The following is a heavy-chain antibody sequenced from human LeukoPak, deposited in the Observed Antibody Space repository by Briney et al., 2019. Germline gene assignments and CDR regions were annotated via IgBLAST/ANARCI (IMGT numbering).Heavy chain of an antibody. CDR1: GFTFSSYA. J-gene: IGHJ4*02. CDR3: AKRERATGPYYFDY. CDR2: ISPSASNT. D-gene: IGHD1-1*01. V-gene: IGHV3-23*01. Sequence: GGSLRLSCADSGFTFSSYAMTWVRQAPGKGLEWVSSISPSASNTYYADSVKGRFTISRDNSKDTLYLQMNSLRAEDTAVYHCAKRERATGPYYFDYWGQGALVTVSS.